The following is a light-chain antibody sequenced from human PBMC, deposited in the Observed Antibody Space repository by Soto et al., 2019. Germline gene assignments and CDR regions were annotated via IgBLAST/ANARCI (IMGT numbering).Light chain of an antibody. J-gene: IGKJ1*01. Sequence: DIQMTQSPSSLSASVGDRVTITCRASQSISTYLNWYQQKPEKAPKLLIYAASSLQSGVPSRFSGSGSGTDFTLTISSLQPEDFATYYCQQSYSTPPTFDQGTKVEIK. CDR3: QQSYSTPPT. V-gene: IGKV1-39*01. CDR2: AAS. CDR1: QSISTY.